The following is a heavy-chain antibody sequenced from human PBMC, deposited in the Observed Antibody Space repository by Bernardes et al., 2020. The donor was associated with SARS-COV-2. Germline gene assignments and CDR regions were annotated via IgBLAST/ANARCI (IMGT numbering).Heavy chain of an antibody. CDR2: INPNSGGT. D-gene: IGHD3-9*01. CDR1: GYTFTGYY. CDR3: AREPGPTRYFDWLFTSHYGIDV. V-gene: IGHV1-2*04. J-gene: IGHJ6*02. Sequence: ASVKVSCKASGYTFTGYYMHWVRQAPGQGLEWMGWINPNSGGTNYAQKFQGWVTMTRDTSISTAYMELSRLRSDDTAVYYCAREPGPTRYFDWLFTSHYGIDVWGQGTTVTVSS.